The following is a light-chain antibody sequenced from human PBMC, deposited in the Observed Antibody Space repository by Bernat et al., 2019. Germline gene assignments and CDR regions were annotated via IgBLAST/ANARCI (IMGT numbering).Light chain of an antibody. CDR1: QSISNW. Sequence: DIQMTQSPSTLSAFVGDGVAITCRASQSISNWLAWYQQKPGKAPKLLIYKASTLQSGVPSRFIGSGSGTEFTLTISSLQPDDFATYYCQQYNTYPMTFGQGTTVEVK. CDR3: QQYNTYPMT. J-gene: IGKJ1*01. CDR2: KAS. V-gene: IGKV1-5*03.